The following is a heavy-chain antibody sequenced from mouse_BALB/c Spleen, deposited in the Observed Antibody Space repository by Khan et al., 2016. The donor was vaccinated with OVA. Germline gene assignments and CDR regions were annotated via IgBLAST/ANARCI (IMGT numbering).Heavy chain of an antibody. D-gene: IGHD3-2*02. CDR3: TRTGWGGIAC. CDR2: IFPGSGYT. J-gene: IGHJ3*01. CDR1: GYTFTAFF. Sequence: QVQLQQSGPDLVKPGASVKLSCKASGYTFTAFFICWVKQSPGQGFEWIGVIFPGSGYTYYNEKFSGKAILTSDKSSNTAYIQLNRLSFEASADSLSTRTGWGGIACWGQGALVTVSA. V-gene: IGHV1-77*01.